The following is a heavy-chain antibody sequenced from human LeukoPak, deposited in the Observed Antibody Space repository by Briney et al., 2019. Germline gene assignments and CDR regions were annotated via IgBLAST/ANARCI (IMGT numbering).Heavy chain of an antibody. Sequence: GRSLRLSCAASGFTFSSYAMHWVRQAPGKGLEWVAVISYDGSNKYYADSVKGRFTISRDYSKNTLYLQMNSLRAEDTAVYYCARGGISSGSTWGQGTLVTVSS. CDR1: GFTFSSYA. CDR3: ARGGISSGST. CDR2: ISYDGSNK. D-gene: IGHD3-22*01. V-gene: IGHV3-30-3*01. J-gene: IGHJ5*02.